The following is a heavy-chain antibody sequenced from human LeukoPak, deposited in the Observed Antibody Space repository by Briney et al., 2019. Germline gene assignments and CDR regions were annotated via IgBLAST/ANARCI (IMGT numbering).Heavy chain of an antibody. CDR1: GFTFSSFG. CDR2: ISYDGSQK. V-gene: IGHV3-30*18. CDR3: AKDPVMLRIAAAAHD. D-gene: IGHD6-13*01. J-gene: IGHJ4*02. Sequence: GGSLRLSCVASGFTFSSFGIHWVRQAPGKGLEWVAVISYDGSQKYHADSVKGRFTISRDNSKNTMFLQMNSLRAEDTAVYYCAKDPVMLRIAAAAHDWGQGTLVTVSS.